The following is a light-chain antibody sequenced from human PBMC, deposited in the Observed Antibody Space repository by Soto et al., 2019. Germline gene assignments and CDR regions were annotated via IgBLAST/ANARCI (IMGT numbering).Light chain of an antibody. J-gene: IGKJ5*01. CDR2: GAS. CDR3: QQYNNWPPLT. Sequence: EIVLTQSPGTLSLSPGERATLSCRASQSITRSYLAWYQQKPGQAPRLLIYGASRRATDIPDRFSGSESRTDFTLTVSRLEPEDFAVYYCQQYNNWPPLTFGQGTRLEIK. V-gene: IGKV3-20*01. CDR1: QSITRSY.